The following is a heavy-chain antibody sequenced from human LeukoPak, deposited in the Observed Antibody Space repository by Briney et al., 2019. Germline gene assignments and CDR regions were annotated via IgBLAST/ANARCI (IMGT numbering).Heavy chain of an antibody. CDR1: GYSFTSYW. Sequence: KLGESLKISCKGSGYSFTSYWIGWVRQMPGKGLEWMGIIYPGDSDTRYSPSFQGQVTISADKSISTAYLQWSSLKASGTAMYYCARRTTTVDEEAFDIWGQGTMVTVSS. J-gene: IGHJ3*02. V-gene: IGHV5-51*01. CDR2: IYPGDSDT. CDR3: ARRTTTVDEEAFDI. D-gene: IGHD4-17*01.